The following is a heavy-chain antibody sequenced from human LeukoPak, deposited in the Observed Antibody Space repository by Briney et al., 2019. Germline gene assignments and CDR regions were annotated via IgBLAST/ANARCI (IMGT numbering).Heavy chain of an antibody. V-gene: IGHV4-59*08. D-gene: IGHD4-17*01. CDR1: GGPISTYQ. CDR2: IYYTGST. J-gene: IGHJ5*02. Sequence: SETLSLTCTVSGGPISTYQWSWIRQPPGKGLEWIGYIYYTGSTNYNPSLRSRVTISLDTSKNQFSLRVNSVTAADTAVYYCARRTTVTPNWFDPWGQGTLVAVSS. CDR3: ARRTTVTPNWFDP.